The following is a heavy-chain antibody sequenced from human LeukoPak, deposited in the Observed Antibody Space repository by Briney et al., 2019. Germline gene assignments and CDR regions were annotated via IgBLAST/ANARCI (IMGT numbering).Heavy chain of an antibody. CDR3: AKDPGHSGYAPPQFDT. J-gene: IGHJ5*02. Sequence: PGGSLRLSCAASGFTFSSYAMSWVRQAPGKGLEWVSAISGSGGSTNYADSVKGRFTISRDNSKNMLYLQMNSLRAEDTAEYYCAKDPGHSGYAPPQFDTWGQGTLVTVSS. CDR2: ISGSGGST. V-gene: IGHV3-23*01. D-gene: IGHD5-12*01. CDR1: GFTFSSYA.